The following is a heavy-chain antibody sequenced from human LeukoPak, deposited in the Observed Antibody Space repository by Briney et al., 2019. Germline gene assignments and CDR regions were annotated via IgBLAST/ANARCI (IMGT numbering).Heavy chain of an antibody. CDR2: INHSGST. V-gene: IGHV4-34*01. J-gene: IGHJ5*02. Sequence: SETLSLTCAVYGGSFSGYYWSWIRQPPGKGLEWIGEINHSGSTNYNPSLKSRVTISVDTSKNQFSLKLSSVTAVDTAVYYCARFTRGYSYGYVGWFDPWGQGTLVTVSS. CDR3: ARFTRGYSYGYVGWFDP. CDR1: GGSFSGYY. D-gene: IGHD5-18*01.